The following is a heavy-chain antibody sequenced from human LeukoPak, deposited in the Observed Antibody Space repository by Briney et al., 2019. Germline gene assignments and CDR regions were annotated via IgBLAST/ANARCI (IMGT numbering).Heavy chain of an antibody. CDR2: ISYDESNK. Sequence: PGRSLRLSCAASGFTFSSYAMHWVRQAPGKGLEWVAVISYDESNKYYADSVKGRFTISRDNSKNTLYLQMNSLRAEDTAVYYCARDAWFDPWGQGTLVTVSS. J-gene: IGHJ5*02. V-gene: IGHV3-30-3*01. CDR1: GFTFSSYA. CDR3: ARDAWFDP.